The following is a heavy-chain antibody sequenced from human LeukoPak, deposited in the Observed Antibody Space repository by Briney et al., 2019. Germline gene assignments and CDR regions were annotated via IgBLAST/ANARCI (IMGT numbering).Heavy chain of an antibody. D-gene: IGHD3-22*01. CDR1: GGSFSGYY. CDR2: INHRGST. V-gene: IGHV4-34*01. J-gene: IGHJ5*02. Sequence: KPSETLSLTCAIYGGSFSGYYWSWIRQPPGKGLEWIGEINHRGSTNYNPSLKSRVTISVDTSRNSFSLELSSVTAADTAVYYCARGAGSGYDSSRFDPWGQGTLVTVSS. CDR3: ARGAGSGYDSSRFDP.